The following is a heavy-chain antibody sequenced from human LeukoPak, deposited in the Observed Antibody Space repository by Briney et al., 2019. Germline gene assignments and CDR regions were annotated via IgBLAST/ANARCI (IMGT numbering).Heavy chain of an antibody. J-gene: IGHJ4*02. CDR2: ISSSGNTI. Sequence: GASLRLSCAASGFTFSDYCMTWIRQAPGKGLEWVSYISSSGNTIYYAHSVRGRFTISRDNAKNSLFLQMNSLRAEDTAVYYCARGDIVVVPAAFFDYWGQGTLVTVSS. V-gene: IGHV3-11*04. D-gene: IGHD2-2*01. CDR1: GFTFSDYC. CDR3: ARGDIVVVPAAFFDY.